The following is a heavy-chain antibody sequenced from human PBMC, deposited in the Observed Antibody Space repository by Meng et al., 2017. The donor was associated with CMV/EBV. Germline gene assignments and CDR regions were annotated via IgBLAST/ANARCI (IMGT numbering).Heavy chain of an antibody. V-gene: IGHV4-34*01. J-gene: IGHJ4*02. Sequence: QVHLQQWGAGLLKPSETLSLTCAVYGGSFSGYYWSWIRQPPGKGLEWIGEINHSGSTNYNPSLKSRVTISVDTSKNQFSLKLSSVTAADTAVYYCARPKGGSLLRAPFDYWGQGTLVTVSS. CDR3: ARPKGGSLLRAPFDY. D-gene: IGHD2-15*01. CDR1: GGSFSGYY. CDR2: INHSGST.